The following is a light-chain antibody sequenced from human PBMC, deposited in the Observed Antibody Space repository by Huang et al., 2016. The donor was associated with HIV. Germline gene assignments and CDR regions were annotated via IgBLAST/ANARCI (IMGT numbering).Light chain of an antibody. CDR3: QQVDSYPRT. J-gene: IGKJ1*01. CDR1: RDIKTY. CDR2: AAS. V-gene: IGKV1-9*01. Sequence: IQLTQSPSSLSASVGDRVTITCRASRDIKTYLAWFHQRPGRAPKFLIFAASFLESGVPSRCSGSGSGTESTLTINGLQPEDFGTYYCQQVDSYPRTFGQGTNVDVK.